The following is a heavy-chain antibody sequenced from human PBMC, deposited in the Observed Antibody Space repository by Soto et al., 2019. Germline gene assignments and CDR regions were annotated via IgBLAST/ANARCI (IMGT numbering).Heavy chain of an antibody. D-gene: IGHD3-3*01. Sequence: GGSLRLSCAASGFTFSSYAMSWVRQAPGKGLEWVSAISGSGGSTYYADSVKGRFTISRDNSKNTLYLQMNSLRAEDTAVYYCAKDHYDFWSGPTLPRRLYYFDYWGQGTLVTVSS. CDR2: ISGSGGST. V-gene: IGHV3-23*01. CDR1: GFTFSSYA. J-gene: IGHJ4*02. CDR3: AKDHYDFWSGPTLPRRLYYFDY.